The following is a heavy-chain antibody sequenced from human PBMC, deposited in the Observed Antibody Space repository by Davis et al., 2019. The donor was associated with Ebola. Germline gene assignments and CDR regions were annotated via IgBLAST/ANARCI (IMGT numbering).Heavy chain of an antibody. D-gene: IGHD1-1*01. CDR3: AKRTAGSQAFVDY. CDR2: ISGSGGST. V-gene: IGHV3-23*01. CDR1: GFTFSSYA. J-gene: IGHJ4*02. Sequence: GESLKISCAASGFTFSSYAMSWVRQAPGKGLEWVSAISGSGGSTYYADSVKGRFTISRDNSKNTVFLQMTSLRAEDTAVYYCAKRTAGSQAFVDYWGQGTLVTVSS.